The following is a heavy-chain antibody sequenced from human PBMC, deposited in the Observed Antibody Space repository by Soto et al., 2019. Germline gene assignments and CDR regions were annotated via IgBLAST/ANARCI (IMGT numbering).Heavy chain of an antibody. CDR3: ARYYDSSGYYPGNYYGMDV. D-gene: IGHD3-22*01. V-gene: IGHV1-18*01. CDR1: GYTFTSYG. J-gene: IGHJ6*02. CDR2: ISAYNGNT. Sequence: ASVKVSCKSSGYTFTSYGISCVRQAPGQGLEWMGWISAYNGNTNYAQKLQGRVTMTTDTSTSTAYMELRSLRSDDTAVYYCARYYDSSGYYPGNYYGMDVWGQGTTVTVSS.